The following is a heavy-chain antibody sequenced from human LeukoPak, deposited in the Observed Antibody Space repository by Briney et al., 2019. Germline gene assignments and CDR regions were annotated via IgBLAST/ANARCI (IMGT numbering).Heavy chain of an antibody. D-gene: IGHD6-25*01. CDR2: INPNINGT. CDR3: ARERTPGSGYGVDY. Sequence: ASVKVSCKSSGYTFTGYYIHWVRQAPGQGLEWMGWINPNINGTNYAQKFQGRVTMTGDRSISTAYMELSRLRSDDTAVYYCARERTPGSGYGVDYWGQGTVVTVSS. CDR1: GYTFTGYY. J-gene: IGHJ4*02. V-gene: IGHV1-2*02.